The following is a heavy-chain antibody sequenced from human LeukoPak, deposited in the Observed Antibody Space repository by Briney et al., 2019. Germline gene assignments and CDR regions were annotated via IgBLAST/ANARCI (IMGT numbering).Heavy chain of an antibody. Sequence: GRSLRLSCAASGFTFSSYAMHWVRQAPGKGLEWVAVISYDGSNKYYADSVKGRFTISRDNSKNTLYLQMNSLRAEDTAVYYCVSLLVVAEPRDYWGQGTLVTVSS. CDR1: GFTFSSYA. J-gene: IGHJ4*02. CDR2: ISYDGSNK. V-gene: IGHV3-30-3*02. CDR3: VSLLVVAEPRDY. D-gene: IGHD5-12*01.